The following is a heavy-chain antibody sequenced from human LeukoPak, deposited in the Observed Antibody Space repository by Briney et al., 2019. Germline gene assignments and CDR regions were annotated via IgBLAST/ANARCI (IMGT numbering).Heavy chain of an antibody. Sequence: SETLSLTCAVYGGSFSGYYWSWIRQPPGKGLEWIGEINHSGSTNYNPSLKSRVTISVDTSKNQFSLKLSSVTATDTAVYYCARDPSSSWYGNWFDPWGQGTLVTVSS. CDR2: INHSGST. CDR3: ARDPSSSWYGNWFDP. D-gene: IGHD6-13*01. J-gene: IGHJ5*02. CDR1: GGSFSGYY. V-gene: IGHV4-34*01.